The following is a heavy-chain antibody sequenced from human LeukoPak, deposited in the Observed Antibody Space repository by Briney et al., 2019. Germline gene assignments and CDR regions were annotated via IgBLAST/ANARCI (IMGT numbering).Heavy chain of an antibody. CDR3: ARGSGRSLDY. Sequence: SETLSLTCAVYGGSFSGYYWSWIRQPPGKGLEWIGEINHSGSTNYNPSLKSRVSISVDTSKNQFSLKLSSVTAADTAVYYCARGSGRSLDYWVQGTLVTVFS. CDR2: INHSGST. J-gene: IGHJ4*02. CDR1: GGSFSGYY. V-gene: IGHV4-34*01. D-gene: IGHD1-26*01.